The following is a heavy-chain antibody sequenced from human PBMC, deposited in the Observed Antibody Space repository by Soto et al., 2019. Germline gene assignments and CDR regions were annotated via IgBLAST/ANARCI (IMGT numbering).Heavy chain of an antibody. J-gene: IGHJ3*02. V-gene: IGHV3-23*01. CDR3: AKDRSGGWIANDAFDI. Sequence: GGSLRLSCAASGFTFRTYAMSWVRQAPGKGLEWVSAISGSGGSTYYADSVKGRFTISRDNSKNTLYLQMNSLRAEDTAVYYCAKDRSGGWIANDAFDIWGQGTMVTVSS. CDR1: GFTFRTYA. CDR2: ISGSGGST. D-gene: IGHD6-19*01.